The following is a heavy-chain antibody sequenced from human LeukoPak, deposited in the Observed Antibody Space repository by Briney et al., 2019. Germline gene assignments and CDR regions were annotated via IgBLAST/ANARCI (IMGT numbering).Heavy chain of an antibody. Sequence: PGGSLRLSCAASGFTFSSYEMNWVRQAPGKGLEWVSYISSSGSTIYYADSVKGRFTISRDNAKNSLYLQMNSLRAEDTAVYYCARALGAGYSSGWYEAFDYWGQGTLVTVSS. CDR1: GFTFSSYE. D-gene: IGHD6-19*01. CDR2: ISSSGSTI. J-gene: IGHJ4*02. CDR3: ARALGAGYSSGWYEAFDY. V-gene: IGHV3-48*03.